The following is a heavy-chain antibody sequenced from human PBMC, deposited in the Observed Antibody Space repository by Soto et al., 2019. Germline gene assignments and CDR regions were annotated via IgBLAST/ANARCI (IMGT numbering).Heavy chain of an antibody. D-gene: IGHD1-26*01. CDR1: GGSISSNNW. V-gene: IGHV4-4*02. Sequence: QVQLQESGPGLVKPSGTLSLTCAVSGGSISSNNWWSWFRQPPGKGLEWIGELYHSGSTNYNPSLKSRVTISVDKSKTQFSLKLSSVTDADTAVYYCARDPDPDRGFSYFDYWGQGTLVTVSS. J-gene: IGHJ4*02. CDR2: LYHSGST. CDR3: ARDPDPDRGFSYFDY.